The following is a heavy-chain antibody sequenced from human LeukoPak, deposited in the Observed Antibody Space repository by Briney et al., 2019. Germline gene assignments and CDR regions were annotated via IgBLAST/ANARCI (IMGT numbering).Heavy chain of an antibody. Sequence: PGGSLRLSCAASGFTFSSYEKNWVRQAPGKGLEWVSYISSSGSTIYYADSVKGRFTISRDNAKDSLYLQMNSLRAEDTAVYYCARVVAMTIDYWGQGTLVTVSS. J-gene: IGHJ4*02. CDR3: ARVVAMTIDY. CDR1: GFTFSSYE. CDR2: ISSSGSTI. V-gene: IGHV3-48*03. D-gene: IGHD5-12*01.